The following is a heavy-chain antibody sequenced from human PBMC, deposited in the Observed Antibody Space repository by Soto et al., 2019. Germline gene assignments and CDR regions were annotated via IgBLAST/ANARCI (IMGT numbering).Heavy chain of an antibody. CDR1: GGTFSSYT. CDR3: ARAGGGDYGDYGLG. V-gene: IGHV1-69*02. Sequence: QVQLVQSGAEVKKPGSSVKVSCKASGGTFSSYTISWVRQAPGQGLEWMGRIIPILGIANYAQKFQGRVTITADKSPSTAYMELSSLRSEDTAVYYCARAGGGDYGDYGLGWGQGTLVTVSS. J-gene: IGHJ4*02. CDR2: IIPILGIA. D-gene: IGHD4-17*01.